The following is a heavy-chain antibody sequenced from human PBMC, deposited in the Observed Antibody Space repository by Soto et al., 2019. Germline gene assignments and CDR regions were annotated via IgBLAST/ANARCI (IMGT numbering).Heavy chain of an antibody. Sequence: PXETLSLNCTVSGGSISPYYWSWIRQPAGKGLEWIGRIYASGSTNYNSSLKGRVTMSVTTSKNQFSLKLSSVTAADTAVYYCARGGMVIIPTATAFDYWGQGTLVTVSS. CDR3: ARGGMVIIPTATAFDY. V-gene: IGHV4-4*07. CDR1: GGSISPYY. J-gene: IGHJ4*02. CDR2: IYASGST. D-gene: IGHD2-2*01.